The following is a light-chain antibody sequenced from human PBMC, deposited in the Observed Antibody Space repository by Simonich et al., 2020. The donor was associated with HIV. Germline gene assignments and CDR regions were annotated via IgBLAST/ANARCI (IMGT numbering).Light chain of an antibody. CDR1: QSLLHSDGKTY. CDR3: MQSLQTIT. Sequence: DIVMTQTPLSLSVTPGQPASISCNSSQSLLHSDGKTYLYWYLQKPGQSPHLLIHEVSNRFSGVPDRFSGSGSGTDFTLKISRVEAEDIGLYYCMQSLQTITFGQGTRLEIK. J-gene: IGKJ5*01. V-gene: IGKV2D-29*02. CDR2: EVS.